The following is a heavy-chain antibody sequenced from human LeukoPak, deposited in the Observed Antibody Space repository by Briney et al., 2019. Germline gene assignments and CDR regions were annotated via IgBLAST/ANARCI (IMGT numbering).Heavy chain of an antibody. Sequence: SVKVSCKASGGTFSSYAISWVRQAPGQGLEWMGGIIPIFGTANYAQKFQGRVTITADESTSTAYMELSSLRSEDTAVYYCARALAYCSGGSCYSSGEYSQHWGQGTLVTVSS. CDR1: GGTFSSYA. V-gene: IGHV1-69*01. CDR3: ARALAYCSGGSCYSSGEYSQH. CDR2: IIPIFGTA. D-gene: IGHD2-15*01. J-gene: IGHJ1*01.